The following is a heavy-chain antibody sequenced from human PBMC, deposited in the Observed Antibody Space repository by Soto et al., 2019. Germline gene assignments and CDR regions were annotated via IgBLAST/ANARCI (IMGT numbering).Heavy chain of an antibody. CDR2: INPKSGGT. Sequence: ASVKVSCKATGYSFTDYHIHWVRQAPGQGLEWLGRINPKSGGTSTAQKFQGWVTMTTDTSISTASMELTRLTADDTAIYYCARGDSTDCSNGVCSFFYDHDMDVWGQGTTVTVSS. CDR1: GYSFTDYH. J-gene: IGHJ6*02. CDR3: ARGDSTDCSNGVCSFFYDHDMDV. D-gene: IGHD2-8*01. V-gene: IGHV1-2*04.